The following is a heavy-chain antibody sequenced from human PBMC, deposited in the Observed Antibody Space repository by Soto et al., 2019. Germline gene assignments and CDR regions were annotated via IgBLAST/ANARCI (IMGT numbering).Heavy chain of an antibody. Sequence: EVQLVESGGGLVQPGGSLRLSCAASGFTFSSYWMSWVRQAPGKGLEWVANIKQDGSEKYYVDSVKGRFTISRDNAKNSLYLQMNSLSAEDTAVYYFARDPNIVATMGSIYYYYGMDVWGQGTTVTVSS. J-gene: IGHJ6*02. D-gene: IGHD5-12*01. CDR2: IKQDGSEK. CDR3: ARDPNIVATMGSIYYYYGMDV. CDR1: GFTFSSYW. V-gene: IGHV3-7*01.